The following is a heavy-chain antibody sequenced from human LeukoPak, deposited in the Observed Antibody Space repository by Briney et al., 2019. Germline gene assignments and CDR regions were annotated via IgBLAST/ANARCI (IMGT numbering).Heavy chain of an antibody. V-gene: IGHV4-61*02. CDR1: GGSISSGSYY. Sequence: PSETLSLTCTVSGGSISSGSYYWSWIRQPAGKGLEWIGRIYTSGSTNYNPSLKSRVTISVDTSKNQFSLKLSSVTAADTAVYYCASEKKYQPPGRVDYWGQGTLVTVSS. CDR2: IYTSGST. CDR3: ASEKKYQPPGRVDY. D-gene: IGHD2-2*01. J-gene: IGHJ4*02.